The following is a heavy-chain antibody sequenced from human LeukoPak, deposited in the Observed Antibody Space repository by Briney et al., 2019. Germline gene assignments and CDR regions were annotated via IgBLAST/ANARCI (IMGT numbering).Heavy chain of an antibody. V-gene: IGHV3-11*04. Sequence: GGSLRLSCAASGFTFSDYYMSWIRQAPGKGLEWVSYISSSGGTLYYADSVKGRFTISRDNAKNSLSLQMNSLRAQDTAVYYCARANVPTYSYGSGSYYPDYWGQGTLVTVSS. D-gene: IGHD3-10*01. J-gene: IGHJ4*02. CDR2: ISSSGGTL. CDR1: GFTFSDYY. CDR3: ARANVPTYSYGSGSYYPDY.